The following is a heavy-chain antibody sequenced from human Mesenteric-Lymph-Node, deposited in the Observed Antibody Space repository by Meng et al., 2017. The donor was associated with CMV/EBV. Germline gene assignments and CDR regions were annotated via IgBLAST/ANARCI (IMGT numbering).Heavy chain of an antibody. CDR1: GFTFSSYW. V-gene: IGHV3-7*01. J-gene: IGHJ5*02. CDR3: ARADPQANWFDP. Sequence: GGSLRLSCAASGFTFSSYWMSWVRQAPGKGLEWVANIKQDGSETYYVDSVKGRFTISRDNAKNSLYLQMNSLRAGDTAVYYCARADPQANWFDPWGQGTLVTVSS. CDR2: IKQDGSET.